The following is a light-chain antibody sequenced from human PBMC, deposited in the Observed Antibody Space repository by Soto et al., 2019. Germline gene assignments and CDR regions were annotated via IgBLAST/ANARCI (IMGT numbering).Light chain of an antibody. CDR1: QSVFYSSTNKNY. CDR2: WAS. V-gene: IGKV4-1*01. CDR3: QQYYGTPWT. J-gene: IGKJ1*01. Sequence: DIVMTQSPDSLAVSLGERATINCKSSQSVFYSSTNKNYLAWHQLKPGQPPKLLIYWASARESGVPDRFSGSGSGTDFTLTISSLQAEDVAVYYCQQYYGTPWTFGQGTKVEIK.